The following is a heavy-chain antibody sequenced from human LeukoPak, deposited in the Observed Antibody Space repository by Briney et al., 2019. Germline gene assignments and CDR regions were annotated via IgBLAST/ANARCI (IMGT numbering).Heavy chain of an antibody. CDR1: GYTFTGYY. D-gene: IGHD3-22*01. CDR2: INPNSGGT. V-gene: IGHV1-2*02. Sequence: GASVKVSCKASGYTFTGYYMHWVRQAPGQGLEWMGWINPNSGGTNYAQKFQGRVTMTEDTSTDTAYMELSSLRSEDTAIYYCATRIRYYYDSSGYYLGWGQGTLVTVSS. J-gene: IGHJ4*02. CDR3: ATRIRYYYDSSGYYLG.